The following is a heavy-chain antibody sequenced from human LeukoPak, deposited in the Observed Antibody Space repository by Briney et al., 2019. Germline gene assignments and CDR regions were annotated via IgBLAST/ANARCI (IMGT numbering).Heavy chain of an antibody. CDR1: RYTFIGYY. CDR2: INPNSGGT. CDR3: ARGVYNWNYDY. J-gene: IGHJ4*02. D-gene: IGHD1-7*01. Sequence: ASVKVSCKASRYTFIGYYIHWVRQAPGQGLEWMGWINPNSGGTNYPQKFQGRVTMTRDTSISTAYMELSRLKSDDTAVYYCARGVYNWNYDYWGQGTLVTVSS. V-gene: IGHV1-2*02.